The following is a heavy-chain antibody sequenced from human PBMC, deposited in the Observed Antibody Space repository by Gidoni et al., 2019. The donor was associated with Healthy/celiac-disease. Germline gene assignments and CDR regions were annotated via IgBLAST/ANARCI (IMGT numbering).Heavy chain of an antibody. CDR2: IDPSDSYT. D-gene: IGHD3-22*01. CDR3: ARHQPGRGYYYAGEIAFPYSFDY. V-gene: IGHV5-10-1*03. Sequence: EVQLVQSGAEVKKPGESLRISCQGSGSSFTSYWISWVRQMPGKGLEWMGRIDPSDSYTNYSPSFQGHVTISADKSISTAYLQWSSLKAWDTAMYYCARHQPGRGYYYAGEIAFPYSFDYWGQGTLVTVSS. CDR1: GSSFTSYW. J-gene: IGHJ4*02.